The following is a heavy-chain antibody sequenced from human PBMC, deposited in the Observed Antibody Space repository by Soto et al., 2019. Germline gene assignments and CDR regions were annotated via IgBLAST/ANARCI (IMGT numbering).Heavy chain of an antibody. J-gene: IGHJ4*02. V-gene: IGHV3-23*01. CDR2: ISGSGGST. CDR1: GFTFSSYA. Sequence: GGSLRLSCAASGFTFSSYAMSWVRQAPGKGLEWVSAISGSGGSTYYADSVKGRFTISRDNSKNTLYLRMNSLRAEDTAVYYCAKDQDWNYFRYWGQGTLVTVSS. D-gene: IGHD1-1*01. CDR3: AKDQDWNYFRY.